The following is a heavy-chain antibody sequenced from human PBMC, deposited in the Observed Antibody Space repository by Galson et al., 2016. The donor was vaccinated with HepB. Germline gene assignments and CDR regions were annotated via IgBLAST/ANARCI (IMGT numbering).Heavy chain of an antibody. CDR1: GYTFTGYY. V-gene: IGHV1-2*04. CDR2: TNPNTGDT. D-gene: IGHD6-13*01. Sequence: SVKVSCKASGYTFTGYYMHWVRQAPGQGLEWMGWTNPNTGDTNYGQKFQGWVTMTRDTSINTAYMELSRLKSDDTAVYYCAREGGYSSSYGYFYYGMDVWGQGTTVTVAS. CDR3: AREGGYSSSYGYFYYGMDV. J-gene: IGHJ6*02.